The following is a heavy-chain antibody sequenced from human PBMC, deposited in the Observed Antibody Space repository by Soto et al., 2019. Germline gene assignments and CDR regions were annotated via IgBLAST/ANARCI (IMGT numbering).Heavy chain of an antibody. J-gene: IGHJ6*02. V-gene: IGHV3-66*01. D-gene: IGHD3-3*01. CDR2: IYSGGST. CDR3: AREGKYDFWSGYYDV. CDR1: GFTVSSNY. Sequence: EVQLVESGGGLVQPGGSLRLSCAASGFTVSSNYMSWVRQAPGKGLEWVSVIYSGGSTYYADSVKGRFTISRDNSKNTLYLQMNSLRAEDTAVYYCAREGKYDFWSGYYDVWGQGTTVTVSS.